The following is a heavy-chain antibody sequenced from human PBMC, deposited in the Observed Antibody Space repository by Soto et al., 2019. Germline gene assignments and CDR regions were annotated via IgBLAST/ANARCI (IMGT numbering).Heavy chain of an antibody. CDR1: GFTFSTYW. CDR3: ARDLRGSTDY. J-gene: IGHJ4*02. CDR2: INPDGSTT. D-gene: IGHD1-26*01. V-gene: IGHV3-74*01. Sequence: PGGSLRLSCAASGFTFSTYWMNWVRQAPGKGLVWVSLINPDGSTTTYADSVKGRFTISRDNAKNTVYLQMTSLRVEDTAVYYCARDLRGSTDYWGQGTLVTVSS.